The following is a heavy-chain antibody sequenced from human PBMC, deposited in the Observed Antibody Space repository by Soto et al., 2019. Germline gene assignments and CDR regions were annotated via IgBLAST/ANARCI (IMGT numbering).Heavy chain of an antibody. CDR3: ARGPYCGGDCFFAS. J-gene: IGHJ5*01. D-gene: IGHD2-21*02. CDR2: IHARGST. V-gene: IGHV4-4*07. Sequence: QVPLQEAGPGLVKPSETLSLTCTVFGGSVSDNFWSWARQPAGKGPEYIGRIHARGSTNYNPSLKSRVTMSVDTSHNQFSLRLSSVTAADTAVYYCARGPYCGGDCFFASWGQGALVSVSS. CDR1: GGSVSDNF.